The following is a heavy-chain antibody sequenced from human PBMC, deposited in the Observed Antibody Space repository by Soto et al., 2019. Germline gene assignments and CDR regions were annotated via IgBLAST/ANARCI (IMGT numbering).Heavy chain of an antibody. V-gene: IGHV3-9*01. J-gene: IGHJ3*02. Sequence: EVQLVESGGGLVQPGRSLRLSSAASGFTFDDYAMHWVRQAPGNGLAWVSGISWNSGRIGYADSVKGRFTSSRENAKHSLYLQMNSLRAEATALYYCENAIYEGKDFDIWGQGTMVTVSS. D-gene: IGHD3-9*01. CDR2: ISWNSGRI. CDR3: ENAIYEGKDFDI. CDR1: GFTFDDYA.